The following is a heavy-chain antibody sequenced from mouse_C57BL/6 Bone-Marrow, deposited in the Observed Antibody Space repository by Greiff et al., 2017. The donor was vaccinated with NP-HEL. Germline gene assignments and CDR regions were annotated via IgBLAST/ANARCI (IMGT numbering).Heavy chain of an antibody. D-gene: IGHD5-5*01. J-gene: IGHJ4*01. V-gene: IGHV14-4*01. CDR3: TTLPLMDY. CDR1: GFTIKDDY. CDR2: IDPENGDT. Sequence: EVQLQQSGAELVRPGASVKLSCTASGFTIKDDYMHWVKQRPEQGLEWIGWIDPENGDTEYASKFQGKATITADTSSNTAYLQLSSLTSEYTAVYYCTTLPLMDYWGQGTSVTVSS.